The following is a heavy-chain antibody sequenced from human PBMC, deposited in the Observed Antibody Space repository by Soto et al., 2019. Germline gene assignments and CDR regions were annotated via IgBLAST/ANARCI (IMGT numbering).Heavy chain of an antibody. Sequence: ASVKVSCKASGYTFTSYAMHWVRQAPGQRLEWMGWINAGNGNTKYSQKFQGRVTITRDTSASTAYMELSSRRSEDTAVYYCTRSQNSSSWSHPFDYWGQGTLVTVSS. D-gene: IGHD6-13*01. CDR3: TRSQNSSSWSHPFDY. J-gene: IGHJ4*02. V-gene: IGHV1-3*01. CDR1: GYTFTSYA. CDR2: INAGNGNT.